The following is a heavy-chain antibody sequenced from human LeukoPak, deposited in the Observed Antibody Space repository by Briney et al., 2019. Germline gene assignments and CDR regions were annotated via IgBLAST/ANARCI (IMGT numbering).Heavy chain of an antibody. D-gene: IGHD4-23*01. CDR1: GFTVSSNY. CDR3: ARAPDGGNSGGLDY. Sequence: AGGSLRLSCAASGFTVSSNYMSWVRQAPGKGLEWVSVIYGGGSTYYADSVKGRFTISRDNSKNTLYLQMNSLRAEDTAVYYCARAPDGGNSGGLDYWGQGTLVTVSS. J-gene: IGHJ4*02. CDR2: IYGGGST. V-gene: IGHV3-53*01.